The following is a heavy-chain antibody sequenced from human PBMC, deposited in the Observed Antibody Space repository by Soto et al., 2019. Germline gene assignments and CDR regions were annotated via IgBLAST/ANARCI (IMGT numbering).Heavy chain of an antibody. CDR3: ARGPVTMVRGAWFDP. CDR2: INPSGGST. J-gene: IGHJ5*02. V-gene: IGHV1-46*03. CDR1: GYTFTSYY. D-gene: IGHD3-10*01. Sequence: ASVKVSCKASGYTFTSYYMHWVRQAPGQGLEWMGIINPSGGSTSYAQKFQGRVTMTRDTSTSTVYMELSSLRSEDTAVYYCARGPVTMVRGAWFDPWGQGTLVTVSS.